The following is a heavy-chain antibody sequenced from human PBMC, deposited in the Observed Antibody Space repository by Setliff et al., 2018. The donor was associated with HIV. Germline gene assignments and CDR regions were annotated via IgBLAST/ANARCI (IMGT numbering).Heavy chain of an antibody. V-gene: IGHV4-38-2*02. CDR1: GYSLSRGYY. Sequence: PSETLSLPCVVSGYSLSRGYYWAWIRQPPGKGLEWIASIYHSGITYYNPSLKSRVTISVDTSEDQFSLKLSSVNAADTAVYYCAKERYDSSGYSIDHYGMDVWGQGTTVTVSS. CDR2: IYHSGIT. D-gene: IGHD3-22*01. J-gene: IGHJ6*02. CDR3: AKERYDSSGYSIDHYGMDV.